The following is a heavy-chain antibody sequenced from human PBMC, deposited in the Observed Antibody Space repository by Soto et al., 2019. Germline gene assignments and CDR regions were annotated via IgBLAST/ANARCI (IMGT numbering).Heavy chain of an antibody. CDR1: GGSFSGYY. CDR2: INHSGST. V-gene: IGHV4-34*01. Sequence: SETLSLTCAVYGGSFSGYYWSWIRQPPGKGLEWIGEINHSGSTNYNPSLKSRVTTSVDTSKNQFSLKLSSVTAADTAVYYCATRRLGSIAARRSFDYWGQGTLVTV. CDR3: ATRRLGSIAARRSFDY. J-gene: IGHJ4*02. D-gene: IGHD6-6*01.